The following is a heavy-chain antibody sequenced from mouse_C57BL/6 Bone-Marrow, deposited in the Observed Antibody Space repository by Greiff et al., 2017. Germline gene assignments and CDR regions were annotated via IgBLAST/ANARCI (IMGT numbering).Heavy chain of an antibody. CDR1: GYTFTGYW. CDR3: ARDYYGSSSHFDY. J-gene: IGHJ2*01. Sequence: QVQLKQSGAELMKPGASVKLSCKATGYTFTGYWIEWVKQRPGHGLEWIGEILPGSGSTNYNEKFKGKATFTADTSSNTAYMQLSGLTTEDSAIYYCARDYYGSSSHFDYWGQGTTLTVSS. D-gene: IGHD1-1*01. V-gene: IGHV1-9*01. CDR2: ILPGSGST.